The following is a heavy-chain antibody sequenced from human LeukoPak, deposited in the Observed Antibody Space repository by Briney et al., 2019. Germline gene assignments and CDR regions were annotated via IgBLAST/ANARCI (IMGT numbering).Heavy chain of an antibody. CDR1: GGSISSGGYS. J-gene: IGHJ4*02. CDR2: IYHSGRT. V-gene: IGHV4-30-2*01. Sequence: TAETLSLTCAVSGGSISSGGYSWSWIPQPPGKGLEWIGYIYHSGRTYYNPSLKSRVTITVDRSKNQFSLKLSSVTAADTAVYYCARTTVVTRLFDYWGQGTLVTVSS. D-gene: IGHD4-23*01. CDR3: ARTTVVTRLFDY.